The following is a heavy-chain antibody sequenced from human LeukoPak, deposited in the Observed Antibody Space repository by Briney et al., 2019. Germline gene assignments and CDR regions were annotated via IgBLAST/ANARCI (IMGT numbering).Heavy chain of an antibody. CDR1: GYTFTGYY. CDR2: INPNSGGT. J-gene: IGHJ6*02. CDR3: ARVDYVWGSYLGRDYYGMDV. V-gene: IGHV1-2*02. D-gene: IGHD3-16*02. Sequence: ASVKVSCKASGYTFTGYYMHWVRQAPGQRLEWMAWINPNSGGTTYAQKFQGRVTMTRDTSISTAYMELSRLRSDDTAVYYCARVDYVWGSYLGRDYYGMDVWGQGTTVTVSS.